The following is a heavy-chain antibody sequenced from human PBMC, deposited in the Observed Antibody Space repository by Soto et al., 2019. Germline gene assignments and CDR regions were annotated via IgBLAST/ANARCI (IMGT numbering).Heavy chain of an antibody. D-gene: IGHD2-15*01. CDR3: AGNEKYCSGGSCYSEYYYYMDV. J-gene: IGHJ6*03. CDR2: IIPILGIA. V-gene: IGHV1-69*02. Sequence: SVKVSCKASGGTFSSYTISWVRQAPGQGLEWMGRIIPILGIANYAQKFQGRVTITADKSTSTAYMELSSLRSEDTAVYYCAGNEKYCSGGSCYSEYYYYMDVWGKGTTVTVSS. CDR1: GGTFSSYT.